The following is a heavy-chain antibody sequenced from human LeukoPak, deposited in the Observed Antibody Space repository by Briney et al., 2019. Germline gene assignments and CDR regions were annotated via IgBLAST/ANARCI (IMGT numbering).Heavy chain of an antibody. CDR3: ARGVGYCRSSSCYAGIYFDY. Sequence: GESLKISCAASGFTFSSYEMNWVRQAPGKGLEWISYISSSSTIYYADSVKGRFTISRDNAKNPLYLQMSSLRAEDTAVYYCARGVGYCRSSSCYAGIYFDYWGQGTLVTVSS. D-gene: IGHD2-2*01. CDR2: ISSSSTI. J-gene: IGHJ4*02. V-gene: IGHV3-48*03. CDR1: GFTFSSYE.